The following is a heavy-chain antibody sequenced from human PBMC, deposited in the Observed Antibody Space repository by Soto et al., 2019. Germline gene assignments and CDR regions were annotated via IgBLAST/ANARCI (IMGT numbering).Heavy chain of an antibody. CDR1: GVSSSSYY. J-gene: IGHJ5*02. Sequence: SETLSLTCTVSGVSSSSYYWSWIRQPPGKGLEWIGYIFYSGSTNYNPSLKSRVTVSGSAYTNQFSLKLSSVTAADTAVDYCARGIRGDNWFDPWGQGTLVTVSS. CDR2: IFYSGST. V-gene: IGHV4-59*01. CDR3: ARGIRGDNWFDP.